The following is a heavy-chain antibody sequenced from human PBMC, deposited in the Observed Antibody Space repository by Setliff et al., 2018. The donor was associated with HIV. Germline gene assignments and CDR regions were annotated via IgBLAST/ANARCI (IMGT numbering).Heavy chain of an antibody. J-gene: IGHJ4*02. CDR3: ARSTPSVGYISEH. CDR1: GVSISDYY. CDR2: IDDRGHT. Sequence: SETLSLTCTVSGVSISDYYWSWIRQPPGKGLEWIGYIDDRGHTNYSPSLKSRVTISVDTSKNHFYLELNSVTAADTAVYYCARSTPSVGYISEHWGQGTLVTVS. V-gene: IGHV4-59*01. D-gene: IGHD6-25*01.